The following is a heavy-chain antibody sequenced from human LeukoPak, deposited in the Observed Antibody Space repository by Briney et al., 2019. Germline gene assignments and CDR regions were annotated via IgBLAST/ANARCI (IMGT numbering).Heavy chain of an antibody. V-gene: IGHV3-23*01. J-gene: IGHJ1*01. CDR2: ISGSGGST. Sequence: GGSLRLSCAASGFPFSSYAMSWVRQAPGKGLEWVSAISGSGGSTYYADSVKGRFTISRDNSKNTLYLQMNSLRAEDTAVYYCAKDLVVRGVIIEYFQHWGQGTLVTVSS. CDR1: GFPFSSYA. CDR3: AKDLVVRGVIIEYFQH. D-gene: IGHD3-10*01.